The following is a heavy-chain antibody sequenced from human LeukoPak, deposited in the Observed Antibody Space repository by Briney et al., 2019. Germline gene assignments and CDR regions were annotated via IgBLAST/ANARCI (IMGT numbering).Heavy chain of an antibody. D-gene: IGHD3-3*01. V-gene: IGHV1-46*01. Sequence: ASVKVSCKASGYTFTSYYMHWVRQAPGQGLEWMGIINPSGGSTSYAQKFQGRVTMTRDTSTSTVYMELSSLRSEDTAVYYCARGVKWLLYGNWFDPWGQGTLVTVSS. CDR3: ARGVKWLLYGNWFDP. J-gene: IGHJ5*02. CDR2: INPSGGST. CDR1: GYTFTSYY.